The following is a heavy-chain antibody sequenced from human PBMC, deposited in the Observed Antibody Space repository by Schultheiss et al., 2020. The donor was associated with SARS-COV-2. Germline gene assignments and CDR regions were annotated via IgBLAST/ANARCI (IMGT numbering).Heavy chain of an antibody. D-gene: IGHD4-11*01. V-gene: IGHV3-23*01. CDR1: GFTFSNYA. CDR2: ISGSGAST. Sequence: GESMKISCAASGFTFSNYAMTWVRQAPGKGLEWVSSISGSGASTYYADSVKGRFTISRDNSKNTLYLQMNSLRAEDTALYYCASARDRTTLTTAFDYWGQGTLVTVSS. CDR3: ASARDRTTLTTAFDY. J-gene: IGHJ4*02.